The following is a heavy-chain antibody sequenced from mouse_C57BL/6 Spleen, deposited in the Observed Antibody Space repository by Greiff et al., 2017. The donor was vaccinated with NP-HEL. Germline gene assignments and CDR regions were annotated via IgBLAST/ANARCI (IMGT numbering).Heavy chain of an antibody. CDR1: GYTFTSYW. CDR2: IHPNSGST. D-gene: IGHD2-4*01. J-gene: IGHJ2*01. V-gene: IGHV1-64*01. Sequence: QVQLQQSGAELVKPGASVKLSCKASGYTFTSYWMHWVKQRPGQGLEWIGMIHPNSGSTNYNEKVKSKATLTVDKSSSTAYMQLSSLTSEDSAVYYCARGGDYDYGYYFDDWGQGTTLTVSS. CDR3: ARGGDYDYGYYFDD.